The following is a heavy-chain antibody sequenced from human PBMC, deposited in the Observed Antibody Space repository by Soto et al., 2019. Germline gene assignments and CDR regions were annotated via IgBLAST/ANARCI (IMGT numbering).Heavy chain of an antibody. Sequence: QVQLVESGGGVVQPGRSLRLSCAASGFTFSSYGMHWVRQAPGKGLEWVAVIWCDGSNKYYADSVKGRITISRDNSKNTLYLQMNSLRAADTAVDYGAVGHGYSYGLLAYWGQGTLVTVSS. D-gene: IGHD5-18*01. J-gene: IGHJ4*02. CDR2: IWCDGSNK. CDR1: GFTFSSYG. V-gene: IGHV3-33*01. CDR3: AVGHGYSYGLLAY.